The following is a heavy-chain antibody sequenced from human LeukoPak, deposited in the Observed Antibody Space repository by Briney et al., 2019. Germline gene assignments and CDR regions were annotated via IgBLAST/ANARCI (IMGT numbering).Heavy chain of an antibody. CDR2: IYYSGST. CDR1: GGSISSYY. V-gene: IGHV4-59*01. Sequence: SEALSLTCTVSGGSISSYYWSWIRQPPGKGLEWIGYIYYSGSTNYNPSLKSRVTISADTSKKQFSLKLTSVTAADTAVYYCARGAGGYRFDPWGQGTLVTVSS. CDR3: ARGAGGYRFDP. D-gene: IGHD1-1*01. J-gene: IGHJ5*02.